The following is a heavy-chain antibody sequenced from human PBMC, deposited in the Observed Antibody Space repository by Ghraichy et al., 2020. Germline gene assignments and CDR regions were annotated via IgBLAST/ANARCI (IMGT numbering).Heavy chain of an antibody. CDR1: GYTFTSYG. D-gene: IGHD2-2*01. J-gene: IGHJ6*03. Sequence: ASVKVSCKASGYTFTSYGISWVRQAPGQGLEWMGWISAYNGNTNYAQKLQGRVTMTTDTSTSTAYMELRSLRSDDTAVYYCARAARDFGVPAATYYYYYYMDVWGKGTTVTVSS. CDR3: ARAARDFGVPAATYYYYYYMDV. V-gene: IGHV1-18*01. CDR2: ISAYNGNT.